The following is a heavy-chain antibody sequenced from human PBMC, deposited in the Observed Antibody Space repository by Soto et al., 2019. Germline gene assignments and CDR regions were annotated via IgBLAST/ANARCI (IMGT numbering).Heavy chain of an antibody. CDR1: GFTFSSYA. CDR3: AKGGAYCSGGDCSIFDS. CDR2: IRSSNGNT. V-gene: IGHV3-23*01. Sequence: GGPLSLSCAASGFTFSSYAMAWVRQAPGKGLEWVSLIRSSNGNTYYADSMRGRFTISRDNSKSTLFLQMNSLTGEDTAVYYCAKGGAYCSGGDCSIFDSWGQGTLVTVSS. J-gene: IGHJ4*02. D-gene: IGHD2-15*01.